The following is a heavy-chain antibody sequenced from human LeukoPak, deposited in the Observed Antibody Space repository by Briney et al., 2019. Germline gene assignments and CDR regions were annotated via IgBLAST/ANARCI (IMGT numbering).Heavy chain of an antibody. CDR1: GFTFSSYD. CDR2: IGTAGDT. V-gene: IGHV3-13*01. D-gene: IGHD4-17*01. J-gene: IGHJ4*02. CDR3: ARANYGDYGIDY. Sequence: PGGSLRLSCAASGFTFSSYDMHWVRQATGKGLEWVSAIGTAGDTYYPGSVKGRFTISRENAKNSLYLQMNSLRAGDTAVYYCARANYGDYGIDYWGQGTLVTVSS.